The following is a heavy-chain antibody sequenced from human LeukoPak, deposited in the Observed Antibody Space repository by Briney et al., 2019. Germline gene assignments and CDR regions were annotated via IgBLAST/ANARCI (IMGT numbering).Heavy chain of an antibody. Sequence: SETLSLTCTVSGYSISSGLYWGWIRQPPGKGLEWIGSIYHSGSTYYNPSLKSRVTISVDTSKNQFSLKLSSVTAADTAVYYCARASFGYDGSGYFLEYFHHWGQGTLGTVSS. CDR1: GYSISSGLY. CDR3: ARASFGYDGSGYFLEYFHH. V-gene: IGHV4-38-2*02. D-gene: IGHD3-22*01. CDR2: IYHSGST. J-gene: IGHJ1*01.